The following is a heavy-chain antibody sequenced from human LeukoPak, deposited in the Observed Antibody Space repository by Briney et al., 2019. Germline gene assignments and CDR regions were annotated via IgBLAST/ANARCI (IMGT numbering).Heavy chain of an antibody. D-gene: IGHD2-21*01. Sequence: PGGSLRLSCAASGFTFSNYWMSWVRQAPGKGLEWVANIREDGSEKYYVDSVKGQFTISRDNAKNSLFLQMDSLRAEDTAVYYCATPPNGGDLNYYFDSWGQGTLVTVSS. CDR3: ATPPNGGDLNYYFDS. J-gene: IGHJ4*02. CDR1: GFTFSNYW. V-gene: IGHV3-7*01. CDR2: IREDGSEK.